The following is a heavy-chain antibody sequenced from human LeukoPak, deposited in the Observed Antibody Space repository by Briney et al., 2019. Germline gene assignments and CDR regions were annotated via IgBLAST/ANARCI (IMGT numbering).Heavy chain of an antibody. J-gene: IGHJ4*02. CDR1: GYTFTSYG. Sequence: ASVKVSCKASGYTFTSYGISWVRQAPGQGLEWMGWISAYNGNTNYAQKLQGRVTMTTDTSTSTAYMELRSLRSDDTAVYYCARARRVRGVIATKLYDYWGQGTLVTVSS. V-gene: IGHV1-18*04. CDR3: ARARRVRGVIATKLYDY. D-gene: IGHD3-10*01. CDR2: ISAYNGNT.